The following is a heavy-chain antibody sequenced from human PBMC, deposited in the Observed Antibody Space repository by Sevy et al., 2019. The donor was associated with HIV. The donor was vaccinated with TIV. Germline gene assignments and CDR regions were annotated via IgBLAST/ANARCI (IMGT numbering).Heavy chain of an antibody. V-gene: IGHV3-66*01. CDR1: TFSVTDNY. CDR2: IYSGGST. CDR3: ARDRYYDASGYYYYYYGLDV. Sequence: GGSLRLSCAASTFSVTDNYMSWVRQAPGKGLEWVSTIYSGGSTFYADSVKGRFTIYRDNSKNTLYLQMNSLRAEDTAIYYCARDRYYDASGYYYYYYGLDVWGQGTTVTVSS. D-gene: IGHD3-22*01. J-gene: IGHJ6*02.